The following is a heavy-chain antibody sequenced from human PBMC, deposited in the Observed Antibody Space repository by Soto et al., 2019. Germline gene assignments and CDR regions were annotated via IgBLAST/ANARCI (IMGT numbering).Heavy chain of an antibody. D-gene: IGHD2-15*01. V-gene: IGHV4-31*01. CDR3: ASLRGRGSQRGGFDY. Sequence: QVQLQESGPGLVKPSQTLSLTCTVSGGSISSGGYYWSWIRQRPGKVLEWIGYIYYSGSTYYNPSLKSLVTISVETSKNQCSLKLSSVTAADTAVYYCASLRGRGSQRGGFDYWGLGTLVTVSS. J-gene: IGHJ4*02. CDR2: IYYSGST. CDR1: GGSISSGGYY.